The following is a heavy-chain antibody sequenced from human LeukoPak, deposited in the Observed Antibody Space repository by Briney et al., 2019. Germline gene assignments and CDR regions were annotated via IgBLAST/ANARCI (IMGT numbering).Heavy chain of an antibody. Sequence: ASVEVSCKASGYTFTTYYMHWVRQVPGQGFEWMGLINPGGGQTKYAQKFQSRVTMTRDTSTSTVYMELSSLRSEDTAIYYCARDRDWNNPDYFDYWGQGTLVTVSS. J-gene: IGHJ4*02. V-gene: IGHV1-46*01. CDR1: GYTFTTYY. CDR3: ARDRDWNNPDYFDY. D-gene: IGHD1/OR15-1a*01. CDR2: INPGGGQT.